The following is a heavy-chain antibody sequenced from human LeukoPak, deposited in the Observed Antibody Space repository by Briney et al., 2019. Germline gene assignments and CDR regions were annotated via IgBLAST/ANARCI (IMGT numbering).Heavy chain of an antibody. Sequence: SETLSLTCTVAGGSISRYYWSWIRQPPGKGLEWIGYIYNIGNTNYNPSLESRVTISVDTSSNRFSLTLHSVTAADTAVYYCARHGYASGSGYFDYWGQGTLVTVSS. CDR1: GGSISRYY. CDR3: ARHGYASGSGYFDY. D-gene: IGHD3-10*01. J-gene: IGHJ4*02. V-gene: IGHV4-59*08. CDR2: IYNIGNT.